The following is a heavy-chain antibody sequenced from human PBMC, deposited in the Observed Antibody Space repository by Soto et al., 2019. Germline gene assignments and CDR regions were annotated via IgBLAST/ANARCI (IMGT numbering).Heavy chain of an antibody. CDR1: GYTFTGYY. V-gene: IGHV1-2*02. CDR3: ARDQGVTSELFNY. Sequence: GASVKVSCKTSGYTFTGYYIHWVRQAPGQGLEWMGWINPNSGGTDYAQKFQGRVTMTRDTSISTVYMELNRLRSDDTAVYYCARDQGVTSELFNYWGHGSLVPVSS. D-gene: IGHD3-10*01. CDR2: INPNSGGT. J-gene: IGHJ4*01.